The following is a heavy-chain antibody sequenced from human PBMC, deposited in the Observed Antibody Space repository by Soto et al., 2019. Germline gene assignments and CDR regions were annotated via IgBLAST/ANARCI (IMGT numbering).Heavy chain of an antibody. D-gene: IGHD3-3*01. Sequence: PVGSLRLSCAAPGFTFSSYGMSWVRQAPGKGLEWVANIKQDGSEKYYVDSVKGRFTISRDNAKNSLYLQMNSLRAEDTAVYYCARDRRLGDFWSGYSPNYYYYGMDVWGQGTTVTV. V-gene: IGHV3-7*03. CDR3: ARDRRLGDFWSGYSPNYYYYGMDV. CDR1: GFTFSSYG. J-gene: IGHJ6*02. CDR2: IKQDGSEK.